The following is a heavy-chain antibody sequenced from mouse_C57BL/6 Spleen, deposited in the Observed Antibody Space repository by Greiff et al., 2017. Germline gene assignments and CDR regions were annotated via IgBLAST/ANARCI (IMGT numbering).Heavy chain of an antibody. CDR3: TTYDGAMDY. J-gene: IGHJ4*01. V-gene: IGHV1-15*01. CDR2: IDPETGGT. CDR1: GYTFTDYE. D-gene: IGHD2-10*01. Sequence: QVQLQQSGAELVRPGASVTLSCKASGYTFTDYEMHWVKQTPVHGLEWIGAIDPETGGTAYNQKFKGKAILTADQSSSTAYMELRSVKSEGSDVYYCTTYDGAMDYWGQGTSVTVSS.